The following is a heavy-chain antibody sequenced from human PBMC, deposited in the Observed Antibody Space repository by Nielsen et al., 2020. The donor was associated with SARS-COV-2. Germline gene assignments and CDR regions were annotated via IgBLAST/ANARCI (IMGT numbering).Heavy chain of an antibody. Sequence: SETLSLTCTVSGGSISSYYWSWIRQPPGKGLEWIGYIYYSGSTNYNPSLKSRVTISVDTSKNQFSLKLSSVTAADTAVYYCASGIVVAFDAFDIWGQGTMVTVSS. CDR1: GGSISSYY. CDR2: IYYSGST. CDR3: ASGIVVAFDAFDI. D-gene: IGHD2-2*01. J-gene: IGHJ3*02. V-gene: IGHV4-59*01.